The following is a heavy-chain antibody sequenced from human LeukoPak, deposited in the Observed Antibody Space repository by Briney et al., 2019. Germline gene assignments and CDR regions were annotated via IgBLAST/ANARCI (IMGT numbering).Heavy chain of an antibody. CDR1: GFTFSSYA. V-gene: IGHV3-64*01. CDR2: ISSNGGST. CDR3: ARSTRRGENIYYYYDSSGSGYFDY. Sequence: GGSLRLSCAASGFTFSSYAMHWVRQAPGKGLEYVSAISSNGGSTYYANSVKGKFTISRDNSKNTLYLQMGSLRAEDMAVYYCARSTRRGENIYYYYDSSGSGYFDYWGQGTLVTVSS. J-gene: IGHJ4*02. D-gene: IGHD3-22*01.